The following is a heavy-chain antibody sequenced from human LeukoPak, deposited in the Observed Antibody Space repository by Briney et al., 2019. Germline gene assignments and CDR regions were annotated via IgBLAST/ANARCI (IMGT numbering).Heavy chain of an antibody. Sequence: GGSLRLSCAASGFTSSSYWMHWVRQAPGKGLVWVSRIIRDGSRTSYADSVKGRSTLSRDNATNTPYLRMNSLRAEDTAVYYCAREEDCSGGSCYSIDYWGQGTLVTVSS. D-gene: IGHD2-15*01. CDR2: IIRDGSRT. V-gene: IGHV3-74*01. CDR1: GFTSSSYW. CDR3: AREEDCSGGSCYSIDY. J-gene: IGHJ4*02.